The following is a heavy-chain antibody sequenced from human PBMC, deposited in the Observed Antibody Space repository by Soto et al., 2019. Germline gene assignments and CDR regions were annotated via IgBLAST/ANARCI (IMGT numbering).Heavy chain of an antibody. CDR2: ILYGGTT. CDR1: GGSITRNNHF. J-gene: IGHJ4*02. Sequence: QLQLQESGPGLVKASETLSLTCTVSGGSITRNNHFWGWIRQSPGKGLEWIGSILYGGTTNYNPSFKSRGIISAAESTNHFSLLMNSVTAADTAVYYCARLGSSGWYQGSYFDYWGQGTLVTVSS. V-gene: IGHV4-39*02. D-gene: IGHD6-19*01. CDR3: ARLGSSGWYQGSYFDY.